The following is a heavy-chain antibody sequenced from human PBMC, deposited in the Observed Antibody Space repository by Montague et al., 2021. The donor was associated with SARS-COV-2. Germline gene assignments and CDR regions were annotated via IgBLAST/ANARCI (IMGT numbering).Heavy chain of an antibody. CDR2: TYYRSKWYN. CDR3: ARDLDYYGSGSYPEGFDP. CDR1: GDNVSSNSAA. Sequence: CAISGDNVSSNSAAWNWIRQSPSRGLEWLGRTYYRSKWYNDYAVSVKSRITINPDTSKNQFSLQLNSVTPEDTAVYYCARDLDYYGSGSYPEGFDPWGQGTLVTVSS. D-gene: IGHD3-10*01. V-gene: IGHV6-1*01. J-gene: IGHJ5*02.